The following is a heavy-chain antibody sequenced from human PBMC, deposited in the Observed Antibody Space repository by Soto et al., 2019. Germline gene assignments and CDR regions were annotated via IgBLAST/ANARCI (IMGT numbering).Heavy chain of an antibody. V-gene: IGHV4-39*07. J-gene: IGHJ4*02. CDR1: GGSISSSSYY. Sequence: PSETLSLTCTVSGGSISSSSYYWGWIRQPPGKGLEWIGSIYYRGSTNYNPSLKSRVTISVDTSKNQFSLKLSSVTAADTAVYYCARGGYNWNDVTDYWGQGTLVTVSS. CDR3: ARGGYNWNDVTDY. D-gene: IGHD1-20*01. CDR2: IYYRGST.